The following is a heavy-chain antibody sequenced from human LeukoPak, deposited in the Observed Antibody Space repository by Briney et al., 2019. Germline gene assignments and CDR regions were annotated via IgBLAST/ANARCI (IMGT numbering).Heavy chain of an antibody. Sequence: GGSLRLSCAASGFTFSGSVMHWVRQASGKGLEWVGRITSKPNSYATVYAASVKGRFTISSDESKNTAYLLMNSLKTEDTAVYYCTSGSGWYSPDYWGQGTLVTVSS. J-gene: IGHJ4*02. V-gene: IGHV3-73*01. CDR1: GFTFSGSV. CDR3: TSGSGWYSPDY. CDR2: ITSKPNSYAT. D-gene: IGHD6-19*01.